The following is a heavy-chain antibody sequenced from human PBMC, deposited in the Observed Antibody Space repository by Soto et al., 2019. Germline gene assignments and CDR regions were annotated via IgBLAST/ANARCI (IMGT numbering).Heavy chain of an antibody. Sequence: QLQLQESGPGLVKPSETLSLTCTVSGGSISSSRYFWGWIRQPPGKGLEWIGSIYYSGSTYYNPSXKXXVTGSVATSKNQFSLKLSSVTAADTAVYYCARHRSDFWFDPWGQGTLVTVSS. CDR3: ARHRSDFWFDP. CDR1: GGSISSSRYF. V-gene: IGHV4-39*01. D-gene: IGHD2-15*01. J-gene: IGHJ5*02. CDR2: IYYSGST.